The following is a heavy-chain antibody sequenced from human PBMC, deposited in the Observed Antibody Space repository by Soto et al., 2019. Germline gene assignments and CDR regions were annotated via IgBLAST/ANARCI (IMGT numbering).Heavy chain of an antibody. V-gene: IGHV4-31*03. CDR3: ARDPRRYGDYGKGGFDY. CDR2: IYYSGST. D-gene: IGHD4-17*01. J-gene: IGHJ4*02. CDR1: GGSISSGGYY. Sequence: QVQLQESGPGLVKPSQTLSLTCTVSGGSISSGGYYWSWIRQHPGKGLEWLGYIYYSGSTYYNPSLKSRVTISVDTSKNQFSLKLSSVTAADTAVYYCARDPRRYGDYGKGGFDYWGQGTLVTVSS.